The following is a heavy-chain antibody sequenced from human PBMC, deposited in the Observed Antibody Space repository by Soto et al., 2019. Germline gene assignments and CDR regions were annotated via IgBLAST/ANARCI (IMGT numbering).Heavy chain of an antibody. D-gene: IGHD3-22*01. Sequence: EVQLVESGGGLVQPGGSLKLSCAASGFTFSDSAIHWVRQASGKGLEWVGRIRSKPNSYATAYAASLTGRFTISRDDSKKTAYLQMNSLKSEDTAVYYCGIFRGSYHDSSGYYLSRWGQGTLVTVSA. J-gene: IGHJ4*02. CDR1: GFTFSDSA. CDR3: GIFRGSYHDSSGYYLSR. CDR2: IRSKPNSYAT. V-gene: IGHV3-73*01.